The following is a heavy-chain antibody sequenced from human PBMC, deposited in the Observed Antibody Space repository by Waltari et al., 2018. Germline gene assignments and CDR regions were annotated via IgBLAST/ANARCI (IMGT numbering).Heavy chain of an antibody. CDR3: ASQQLVLRGPFDY. J-gene: IGHJ4*02. V-gene: IGHV4-39*01. CDR1: GGSISSSSYY. D-gene: IGHD6-13*01. Sequence: QLQLQESGPGLVKPSETLSLTCTVPGGSISSSSYYWGWHRQPPGKGLEWIGRIYFSGSTYYNPSLKSRVTISVDTSKNQFSLKLSSVTAADTAVYYCASQQLVLRGPFDYWGQGTLVTVSS. CDR2: IYFSGST.